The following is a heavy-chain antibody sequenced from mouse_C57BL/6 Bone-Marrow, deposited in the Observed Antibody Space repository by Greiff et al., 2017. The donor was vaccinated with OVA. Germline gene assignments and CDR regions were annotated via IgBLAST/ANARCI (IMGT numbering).Heavy chain of an antibody. J-gene: IGHJ3*01. CDR3: TTGNRAWFAY. Sequence: VQLKESGAELVRPGASVKLSCTASGFNIKDDYMHWVKQRPEQGLEWIGWIDPENGDTEYASKFQGKATITADTSSNTAYLQLSSLTSEDTAVYYCTTGNRAWFAYWGQGTLVTVSA. D-gene: IGHD2-1*01. CDR1: GFNIKDDY. CDR2: IDPENGDT. V-gene: IGHV14-4*01.